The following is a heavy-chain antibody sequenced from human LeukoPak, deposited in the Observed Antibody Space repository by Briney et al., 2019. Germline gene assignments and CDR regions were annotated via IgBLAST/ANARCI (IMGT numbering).Heavy chain of an antibody. J-gene: IGHJ2*01. CDR2: IYSGGST. V-gene: IGHV3-53*01. Sequence: GGSLRLSGAASGFTVSSNYMSWVRQAPGKGLEWVSVIYSGGSTYYADSVKGRFTISRDNSKNTLYLQMNSLRAEDTAVYYCARAGYCSGSTCYSWFFDLWGRGTLVTVSS. CDR1: GFTVSSNY. D-gene: IGHD2-15*01. CDR3: ARAGYCSGSTCYSWFFDL.